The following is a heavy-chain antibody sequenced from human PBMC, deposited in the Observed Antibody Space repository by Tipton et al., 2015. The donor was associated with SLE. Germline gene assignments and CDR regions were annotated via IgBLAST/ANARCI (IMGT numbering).Heavy chain of an antibody. CDR1: GGSISSYY. J-gene: IGHJ3*02. CDR2: IYYTGST. D-gene: IGHD4-17*01. Sequence: GLVKPSETLSLICTVSGGSISSYYWSWIRQSPEKGLGWIGYIYYTGSTNYNPSLKSRVTISLDTSKKQFSLKLNSVTAADTAVYYCARYADDYGDNAHALDIWGQGTMVIVSS. CDR3: ARYADDYGDNAHALDI. V-gene: IGHV4-59*08.